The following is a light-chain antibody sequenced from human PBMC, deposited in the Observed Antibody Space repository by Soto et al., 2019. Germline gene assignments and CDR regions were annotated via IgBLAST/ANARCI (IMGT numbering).Light chain of an antibody. CDR2: YDN. Sequence: QPVLTQPPSASGTPGQRVTISCSGSNSNIGSNTVNWYQQLPGTAPKLLIYYDNLRPSGVPDRLSGSKSGTSASLAISGLQSDDEADYYWAAWDDSLNGRVFGTGTKVTVL. CDR1: NSNIGSNT. J-gene: IGLJ1*01. V-gene: IGLV1-44*01. CDR3: AAWDDSLNGRV.